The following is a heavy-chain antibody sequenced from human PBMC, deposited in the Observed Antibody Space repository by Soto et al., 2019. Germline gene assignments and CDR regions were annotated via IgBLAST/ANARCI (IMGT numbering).Heavy chain of an antibody. Sequence: QVQLVQSGAEVKKPGASVKVSCKASGYTFTSYGISWVRQAPGQGLEWMGWISAYNGNTDYAQKLQGRVTMTTDTTTSTCYKELRSLRSNDTAVCYGSRAEGDGSGSYYGYWGQGTLVTVSS. CDR1: GYTFTSYG. CDR2: ISAYNGNT. D-gene: IGHD3-10*01. CDR3: SRAEGDGSGSYYGY. J-gene: IGHJ1*01. V-gene: IGHV1-18*01.